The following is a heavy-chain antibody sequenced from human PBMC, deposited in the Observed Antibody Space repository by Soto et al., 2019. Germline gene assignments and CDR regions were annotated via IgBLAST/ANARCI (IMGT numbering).Heavy chain of an antibody. CDR2: ISGSGGST. J-gene: IGHJ4*02. V-gene: IGHV3-23*01. D-gene: IGHD5-12*01. Sequence: SGGSLRLSCAASGFTFSSYAMSWVRQAPGKGLEWVSAISGSGGSTYYADSVKGRFTISRDNSKNTLYLQMNSLRAEDTAVYYCAKDSGYDYVPSFDYWGQGTLVTVSS. CDR3: AKDSGYDYVPSFDY. CDR1: GFTFSSYA.